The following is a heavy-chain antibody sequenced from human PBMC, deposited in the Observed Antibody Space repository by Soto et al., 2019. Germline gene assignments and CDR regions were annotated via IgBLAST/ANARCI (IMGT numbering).Heavy chain of an antibody. CDR1: GFTLGRYG. Sequence: PGGSLRLSCAASGFTLGRYGMSWVRQAPGKGLEWVSAVSPNGQGIYYADSVRGRFTISRDFSKNTVFLHMDSLRAEDTAVYYCARGWYYYGSGSYYSSYYYYGMDVWGQGTTVTVSS. J-gene: IGHJ6*02. V-gene: IGHV3-23*01. CDR2: VSPNGQGI. D-gene: IGHD3-10*01. CDR3: ARGWYYYGSGSYYSSYYYYGMDV.